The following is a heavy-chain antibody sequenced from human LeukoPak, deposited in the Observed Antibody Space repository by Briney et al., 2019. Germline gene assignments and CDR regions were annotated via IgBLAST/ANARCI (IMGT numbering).Heavy chain of an antibody. V-gene: IGHV3-64D*06. CDR2: ISSNGGSA. J-gene: IGHJ4*02. D-gene: IGHD3-10*01. CDR3: VKDGSGSYYTYYFDY. Sequence: GGPLRLSCSASGLTLSRYAMHCLRQATGKGLEYVSGISSNGGSAYYADSVQSRFTFSRDNSKNTLYLQMSSLRAEDTAVYYCVKDGSGSYYTYYFDYWGQGTLVTVSS. CDR1: GLTLSRYA.